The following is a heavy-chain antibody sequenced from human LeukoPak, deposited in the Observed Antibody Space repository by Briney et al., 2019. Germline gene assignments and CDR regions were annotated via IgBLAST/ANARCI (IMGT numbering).Heavy chain of an antibody. CDR3: ARGRFRNKNYVWGSYRGFDYFDY. D-gene: IGHD3-16*01. V-gene: IGHV4-34*01. CDR2: INHSGST. J-gene: IGHJ4*02. CDR1: GGSFSGYY. Sequence: SETLSLTCAVYGGSFSGYYWSWLRQPPGKGLEWIGEINHSGSTNYNPSLKSRVTISVDTSKNQFSLKLSSVTAADTAVYYCARGRFRNKNYVWGSYRGFDYFDYWGQGTLVTVSS.